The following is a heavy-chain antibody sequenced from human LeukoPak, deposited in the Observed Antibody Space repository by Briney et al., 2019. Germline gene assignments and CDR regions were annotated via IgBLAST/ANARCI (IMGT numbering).Heavy chain of an antibody. Sequence: ASXFTVSSNYMSWVRQXPGKGLXXXSVIYSRGSTYYADSVKGRFTISRHNSKNTLYLQMNSLRAEDTAVYYCARGGGPRYYFDYWGQGTLVTVSS. CDR1: XFTVSSNY. CDR3: ARGGGPRYYFDY. V-gene: IGHV3-53*01. J-gene: IGHJ4*02. CDR2: IYSRGST. D-gene: IGHD3-16*01.